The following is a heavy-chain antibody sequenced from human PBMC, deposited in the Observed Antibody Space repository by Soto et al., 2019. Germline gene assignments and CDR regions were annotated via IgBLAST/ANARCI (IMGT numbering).Heavy chain of an antibody. Sequence: WASVKVSCKASGNTFTSYDINWVRQATGHGLEWMGWINPNSGNMGYAQKFQGRVTMTRDTAIRTAYMEVSRLRSDDTAVYYCARGRASGSYYLLDYWGQGTLVTVSS. V-gene: IGHV1-8*01. CDR1: GNTFTSYD. J-gene: IGHJ4*02. CDR2: INPNSGNM. CDR3: ARGRASGSYYLLDY. D-gene: IGHD3-10*01.